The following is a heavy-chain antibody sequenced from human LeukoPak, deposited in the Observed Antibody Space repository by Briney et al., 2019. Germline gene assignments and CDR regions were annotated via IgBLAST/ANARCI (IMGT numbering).Heavy chain of an antibody. J-gene: IGHJ4*02. CDR2: IYTSGST. D-gene: IGHD2-2*01. Sequence: SETLSLTCTASGGSISSYYWSWIRQPAGKGLEWIGRIYTSGSTNYNPSLKSRVTMSVDTSKNQFSLKLSSVTAADTAVYYCARDRPDYQSSCYFDYWGQGTLVTVSS. CDR3: ARDRPDYQSSCYFDY. CDR1: GGSISSYY. V-gene: IGHV4-4*07.